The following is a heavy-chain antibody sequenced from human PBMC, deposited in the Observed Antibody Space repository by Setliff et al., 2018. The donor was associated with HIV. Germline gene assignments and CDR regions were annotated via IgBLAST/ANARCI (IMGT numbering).Heavy chain of an antibody. Sequence: GSLRLSCAASGFTFSNYEMNWVRQAPGKGLEWVSAISGSGGSTYYADSVKGRFTISRDNAKNSLYLQMNSLRAEDTAVYYCARVPVTAYWYFDLWGRGTLVTVSS. CDR2: ISGSGGST. J-gene: IGHJ2*01. D-gene: IGHD2-21*02. CDR1: GFTFSNYE. CDR3: ARVPVTAYWYFDL. V-gene: IGHV3-48*03.